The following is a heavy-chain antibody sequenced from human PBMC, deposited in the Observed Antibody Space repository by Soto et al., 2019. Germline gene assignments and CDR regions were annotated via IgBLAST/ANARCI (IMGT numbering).Heavy chain of an antibody. CDR3: ARDRVESGYPEYFQH. CDR2: IYSGGST. J-gene: IGHJ1*01. CDR1: GLTVSSNY. V-gene: IGHV3-53*01. Sequence: EVQLVESGGGVIQPGGSLRLSCAASGLTVSSNYMSWVRQAPGKGLEWVSVIYSGGSTYYADSVKGRFTISRDNSKNTLYLQMNSLRAEDTAVYYCARDRVESGYPEYFQHWGQGTLVTVSS. D-gene: IGHD3-22*01.